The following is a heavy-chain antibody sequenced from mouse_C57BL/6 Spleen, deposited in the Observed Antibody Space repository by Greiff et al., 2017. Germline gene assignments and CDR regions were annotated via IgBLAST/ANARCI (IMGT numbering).Heavy chain of an antibody. Sequence: VQLQQSGPELVKPGASVKISCKASGYAFSSSWMNWVKQRPGKGLEWIGRIYPGDGDTNYNGKFKGKATLTADKSSSTAYMQLRSLTSEDSAVYFCARHYSSSYRYFDYWGQGTTLTVSS. CDR2: IYPGDGDT. CDR1: GYAFSSSW. CDR3: ARHYSSSYRYFDY. V-gene: IGHV1-82*01. J-gene: IGHJ2*01. D-gene: IGHD1-1*01.